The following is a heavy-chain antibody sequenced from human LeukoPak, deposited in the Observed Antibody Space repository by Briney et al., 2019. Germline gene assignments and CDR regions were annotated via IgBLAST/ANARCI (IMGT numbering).Heavy chain of an antibody. CDR3: ARVNWNPDY. J-gene: IGHJ4*02. V-gene: IGHV4-38-2*02. CDR2: IYHTGST. Sequence: SETLSFTCTVSGDSISSGYYWGWIRQPPGKGLEWIGTIYHTGSTYSNPSLKSRVTISVDTSKNLFSLKLSSVTAADTAVYYCARVNWNPDYWGQGTLVTVSS. D-gene: IGHD1-20*01. CDR1: GDSISSGYY.